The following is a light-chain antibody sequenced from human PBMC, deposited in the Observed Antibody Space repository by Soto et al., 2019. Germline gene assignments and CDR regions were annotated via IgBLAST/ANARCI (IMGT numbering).Light chain of an antibody. CDR1: QSVSSSY. J-gene: IGKJ4*01. CDR2: GAS. V-gene: IGKV3-20*01. Sequence: EIVLTQSRGTLSLSPGERATLSCRASQSVSSSYLAWYQQKPGQAPRLLIYGASSRATGIPDRFSGSGSGTDFTLTISRLEPEDFAVYYCQQFSSYPLTFGGGTKVDI. CDR3: QQFSSYPLT.